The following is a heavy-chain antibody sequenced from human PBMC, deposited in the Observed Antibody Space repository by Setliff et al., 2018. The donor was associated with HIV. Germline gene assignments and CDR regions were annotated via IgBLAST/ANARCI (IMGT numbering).Heavy chain of an antibody. CDR3: ARGSYTVRIDY. D-gene: IGHD3-10*01. CDR2: IYSSGRT. CDR1: GGSITSGSYY. V-gene: IGHV4-61*02. J-gene: IGHJ4*02. Sequence: SETLSLTCTVSGGSITSGSYYWSWIRQPAGKGLEWIGRIYSSGRTTHNPSLKSRVTISRDTSENQFSLRLRSVTAADTAVYYCARGSYTVRIDYWGQGTRVTVSS.